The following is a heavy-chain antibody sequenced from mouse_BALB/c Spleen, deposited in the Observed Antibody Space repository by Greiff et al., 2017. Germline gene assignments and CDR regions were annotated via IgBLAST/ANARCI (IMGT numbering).Heavy chain of an antibody. CDR2: IWAGGST. V-gene: IGHV2-9*02. CDR1: GFSLTSYG. CDR3: ARRIYDGYYEAMDY. D-gene: IGHD2-3*01. J-gene: IGHJ4*01. Sequence: VQLKESGPGLVAPSQSLSITCTVSGFSLTSYGVHWVRQPPGKGLEWLGVIWAGGSTNYNSALMSRLSISKDNSKSQVFLKMNSLQTDDTAMYYCARRIYDGYYEAMDYWGQGTSVTVSS.